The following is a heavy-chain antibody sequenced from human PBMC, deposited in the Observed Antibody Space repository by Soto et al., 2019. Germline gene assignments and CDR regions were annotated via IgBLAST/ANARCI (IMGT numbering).Heavy chain of an antibody. CDR3: ARGSDFLRYFDWLLTGFDV. CDR1: GYTFTSYY. J-gene: IGHJ4*02. V-gene: IGHV1-46*01. D-gene: IGHD3-9*01. Sequence: ASVKVSCKASGYTFTSYYMHWVRQAPGQGLEWMGIINPSGGSTSYAQKFQGRVTMTRDTSTSTVYMELSSLRSEDTAVYYCARGSDFLRYFDWLLTGFDVRGQGSLVTGSS. CDR2: INPSGGST.